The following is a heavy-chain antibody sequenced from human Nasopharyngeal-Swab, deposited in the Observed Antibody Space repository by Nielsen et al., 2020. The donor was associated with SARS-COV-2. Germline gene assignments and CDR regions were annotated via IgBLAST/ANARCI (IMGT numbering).Heavy chain of an antibody. D-gene: IGHD2-15*01. Sequence: ASVKVSCKASGGTFSSYAISWVRQAPGQGLEWMGWISAYNGNTNYAQKLQGRVTMTTDTSTSTAYMELSSLRSEDTAVYYCARGGYCSGGSCYSHYYYGMDVWGQGTTVTVSS. V-gene: IGHV1-18*01. J-gene: IGHJ6*02. CDR1: GGTFSSYA. CDR3: ARGGYCSGGSCYSHYYYGMDV. CDR2: ISAYNGNT.